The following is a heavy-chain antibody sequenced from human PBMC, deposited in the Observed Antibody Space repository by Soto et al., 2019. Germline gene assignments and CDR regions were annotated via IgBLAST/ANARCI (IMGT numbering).Heavy chain of an antibody. CDR1: GGTFSNHA. CDR2: IIPIFRTS. Sequence: QVQLVQSGAEVKKPGSSVKVSCKASGGTFSNHAINWVRQAPGQGLEWMGNIIPIFRTSNYPQKFQGRVTITADESTSTAYMELSSLRSEDTAVYYCARPHTYSYDDDSFFAYYFDYWGQGTPVTVSS. J-gene: IGHJ4*02. V-gene: IGHV1-69*15. CDR3: ARPHTYSYDDDSFFAYYFDY. D-gene: IGHD3-22*01.